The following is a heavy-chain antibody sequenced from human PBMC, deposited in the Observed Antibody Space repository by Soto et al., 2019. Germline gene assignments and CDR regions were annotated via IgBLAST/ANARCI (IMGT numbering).Heavy chain of an antibody. J-gene: IGHJ4*02. D-gene: IGHD3-22*01. CDR3: AKDRWDYYDSSGPLDY. CDR2: ISGSGGST. CDR1: GFTFSSYA. V-gene: IGHV3-23*01. Sequence: GGSLRLSVAASGFTFSSYAMSWVRQAPGKGLEWVSAISGSGGSTYYADSVKGRFTISRDNSKNTLYLQMNSLRAEDTAVYYCAKDRWDYYDSSGPLDYWGQGTLVTVSS.